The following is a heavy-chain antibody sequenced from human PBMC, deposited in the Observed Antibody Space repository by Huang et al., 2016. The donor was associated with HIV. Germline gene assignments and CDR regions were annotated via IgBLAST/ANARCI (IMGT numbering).Heavy chain of an antibody. D-gene: IGHD6-19*01. CDR1: GYIFSSFG. J-gene: IGHJ4*02. V-gene: IGHV1-18*01. CDR3: ARPHSGYSSGWLDY. Sequence: QVQLVQSGAEVKKPGASVKVSCKASGYIFSSFGMSWVRQDPGQGREWMGSISAYNGNTNDAQKFQGRVSMTTDTSTSTVYMGRRSLRSDDTAVFYCARPHSGYSSGWLDYWGQGTLVTVSS. CDR2: ISAYNGNT.